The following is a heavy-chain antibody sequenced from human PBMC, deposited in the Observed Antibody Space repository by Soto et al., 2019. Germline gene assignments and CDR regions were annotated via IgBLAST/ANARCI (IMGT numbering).Heavy chain of an antibody. CDR1: GYTFTSYD. CDR3: ARGGVFFFAAPTNAFDY. D-gene: IGHD3-10*01. J-gene: IGHJ4*02. Sequence: ASVKVSCKASGYTFTSYDMNWVRQATGEGLEWMGWMNPNSGNTGYAQKFQGRVTMTRNTSISTAYMELSSLRSEDTAVYYCARGGVFFFAAPTNAFDYWGQGTLVPVYS. V-gene: IGHV1-8*01. CDR2: MNPNSGNT.